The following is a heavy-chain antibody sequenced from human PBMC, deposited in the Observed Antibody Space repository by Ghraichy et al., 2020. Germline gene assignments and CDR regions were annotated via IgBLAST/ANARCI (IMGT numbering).Heavy chain of an antibody. CDR1: GFTFSSYA. J-gene: IGHJ4*02. V-gene: IGHV3-23*01. CDR2: ISGSGGST. Sequence: GGSLRLSCAASGFTFSSYAMSWVRQAPGKGLEWVSAISGSGGSTNYADSVKGRFTISRDNSKNTLYLQMNSLRAEDTAVYFCAKRLYRGLPLGALYSCDYWGQGILVTVSS. D-gene: IGHD2-2*02. CDR3: AKRLYRGLPLGALYSCDY.